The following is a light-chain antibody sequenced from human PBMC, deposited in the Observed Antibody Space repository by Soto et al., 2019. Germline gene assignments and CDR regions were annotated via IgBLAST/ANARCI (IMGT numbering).Light chain of an antibody. Sequence: SALTQPASVFGSPGQSITISCTGTNSDVGAYSYVSWYKQYPGKAPKLLIYDAGAQPSGISDRFSGSKSGNTASLTISGLQAEDEADYYCISYIAFSTYVFGSGTKVTVL. CDR3: ISYIAFSTYV. CDR1: NSDVGAYSY. CDR2: DAG. V-gene: IGLV2-14*03. J-gene: IGLJ1*01.